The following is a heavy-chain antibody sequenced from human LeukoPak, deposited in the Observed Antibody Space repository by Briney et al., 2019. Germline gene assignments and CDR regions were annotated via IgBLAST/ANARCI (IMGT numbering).Heavy chain of an antibody. CDR2: IYYSGST. J-gene: IGHJ3*02. CDR3: ARVGGGSDAFDI. CDR1: GFTFSSYG. Sequence: GSLRLSCAASGFTFSSYGMHWVRQAPGKGLEWIGSIYYSGSTYYNPSLKSRVTISVDTSKNQFSLKLSSVTAADTAVYYCARVGGGSDAFDIWGQGTMVTVSS. V-gene: IGHV4-38-2*01. D-gene: IGHD2-15*01.